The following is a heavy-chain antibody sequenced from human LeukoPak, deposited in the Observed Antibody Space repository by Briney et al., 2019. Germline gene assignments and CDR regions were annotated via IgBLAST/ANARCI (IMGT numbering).Heavy chain of an antibody. V-gene: IGHV1-69*01. J-gene: IGHJ5*02. Sequence: SVKVSCKASGGTFSSYAISWVRQAPGRGLEWMGGIIPIFGTANYAQKLQGRVTITADESTSTAYMELSSLRSEDTAVYYCARSGVVPAATWFDPWGQGTLVTVSS. CDR3: ARSGVVPAATWFDP. CDR2: IIPIFGTA. CDR1: GGTFSSYA. D-gene: IGHD2-2*01.